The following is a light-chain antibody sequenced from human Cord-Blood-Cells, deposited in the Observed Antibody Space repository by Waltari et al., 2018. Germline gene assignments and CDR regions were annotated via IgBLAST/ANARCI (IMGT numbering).Light chain of an antibody. CDR3: QQYDNLPYT. J-gene: IGKJ2*01. CDR1: QDISNY. V-gene: IGKV1-33*01. Sequence: DIRMTQSPSSLSASVGDRVTITCQASQDISNYLNWYQQKPGKVPKLLIYDASNLETGVPSRFSGSGSGTDFTFTISSLQPEDIATYYCQQYDNLPYTFGQGTKLEIK. CDR2: DAS.